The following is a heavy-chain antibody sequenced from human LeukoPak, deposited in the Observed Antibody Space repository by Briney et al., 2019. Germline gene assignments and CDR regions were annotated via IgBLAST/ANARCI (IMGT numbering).Heavy chain of an antibody. J-gene: IGHJ5*02. CDR1: GGSVNSGVYY. V-gene: IGHV4-61*08. Sequence: SETLSLTCTVSGGSVNSGVYYWSWIRQPPGKGLEWIGYINYSGTTNYNPSLKSRVSISVDTSKNQFSLKLSSVTAADTAVYYCARGTMMVGPWGQGTQVTVSS. D-gene: IGHD3-22*01. CDR3: ARGTMMVGP. CDR2: INYSGTT.